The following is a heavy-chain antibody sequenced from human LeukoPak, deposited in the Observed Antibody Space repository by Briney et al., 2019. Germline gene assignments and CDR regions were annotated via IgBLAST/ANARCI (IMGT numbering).Heavy chain of an antibody. CDR2: INPSGGST. Sequence: ASVKVPCKASGYTFTSYYMHLVRQAPGQGLEWMGIINPSGGSTSYAQKFQGRVTMTRDTSTSTVYMELSSLRSEDTAVYYCAREVTGNAFDIWGQGTMVTVSS. CDR3: AREVTGNAFDI. J-gene: IGHJ3*02. D-gene: IGHD7-27*01. CDR1: GYTFTSYY. V-gene: IGHV1-46*01.